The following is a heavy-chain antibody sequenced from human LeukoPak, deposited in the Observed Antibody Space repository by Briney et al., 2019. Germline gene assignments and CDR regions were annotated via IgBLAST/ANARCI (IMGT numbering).Heavy chain of an antibody. V-gene: IGHV4-61*09. Sequence: PSETLSLTCSVSGGSFTSGAYYWAWIRQPAGKGLEWIGHTYIGGNTNYNPSLKSRVAISEDRSKNQFSLMLRSVTAADTALYYCATSLYGGESHFESWGQGTLVIVSS. CDR1: GGSFTSGAYY. D-gene: IGHD4-23*01. CDR3: ATSLYGGESHFES. J-gene: IGHJ1*01. CDR2: TYIGGNT.